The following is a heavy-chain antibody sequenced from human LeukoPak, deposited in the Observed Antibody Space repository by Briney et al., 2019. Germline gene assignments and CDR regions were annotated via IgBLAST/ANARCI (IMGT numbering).Heavy chain of an antibody. CDR2: IYTSGST. D-gene: IGHD6-13*01. J-gene: IGHJ1*01. V-gene: IGHV4-4*07. Sequence: KSSETLSLTCTVSGGSISSYYWSWIRQPAGKGLEWIGRIYTSGSTNYNPSLKSRVTISVDTSKNQFSLKLSSVTAADTAVYYCARVGDSSSWYDEYFQHWGQGTLVTVSS. CDR3: ARVGDSSSWYDEYFQH. CDR1: GGSISSYY.